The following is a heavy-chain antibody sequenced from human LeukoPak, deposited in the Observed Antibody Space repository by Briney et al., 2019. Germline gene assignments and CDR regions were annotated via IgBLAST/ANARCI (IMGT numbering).Heavy chain of an antibody. D-gene: IGHD3-10*01. CDR3: TLIQGWGSGSYYRDF. CDR1: GFSISNDW. V-gene: IGHV3-15*01. J-gene: IGHJ4*02. Sequence: PGGYLRLSCAASGFSISNDWMSWVRQAPGKGLEWVARVKSRSAGETTDYAAPVKGRFTISRDDSKNTLYLQMNSLKTEDTAVYYSTLIQGWGSGSYYRDFWGQGTLVTVSS. CDR2: VKSRSAGETT.